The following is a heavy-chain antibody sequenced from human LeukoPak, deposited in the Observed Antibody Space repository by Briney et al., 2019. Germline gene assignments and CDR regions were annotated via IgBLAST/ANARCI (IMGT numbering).Heavy chain of an antibody. D-gene: IGHD3-10*01. CDR1: GFTVSSNY. CDR2: ISSSGSTI. V-gene: IGHV3-48*01. CDR3: AKDSRFGELSTIYYYYMDV. J-gene: IGHJ6*03. Sequence: GGSLRLSCAASGFTVSSNYMSWVRQAPGKGLEWVSYISSSGSTIYYADSVKGRFTISRDNSKNTLYLQMNSLRAEDTAVYYCAKDSRFGELSTIYYYYMDVWGKGTTVTISS.